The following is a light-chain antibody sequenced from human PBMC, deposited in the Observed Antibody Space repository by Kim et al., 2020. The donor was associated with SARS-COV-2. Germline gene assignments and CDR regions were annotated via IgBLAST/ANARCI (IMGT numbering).Light chain of an antibody. J-gene: IGLJ1*01. V-gene: IGLV2-11*03. CDR2: DVT. Sequence: QSVTISCTGTSSDVGGYDFVSWYQQHPGNAPKLMINDVTKRPSGVPDRFSASKSGNTASLTISGLHAEDEADYYCCSYAGSYTYVFGTGTKVTVL. CDR3: CSYAGSYTYV. CDR1: SSDVGGYDF.